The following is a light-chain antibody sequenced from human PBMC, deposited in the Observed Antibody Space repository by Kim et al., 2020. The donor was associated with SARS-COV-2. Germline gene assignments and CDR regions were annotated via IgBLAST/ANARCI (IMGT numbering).Light chain of an antibody. CDR2: DNN. V-gene: IGLV1-51*01. Sequence: APGQKVTISCSGSSSNIGNNSVSWYQQLPGTAPKLLIYDNNKRPSGIPDRFSGSKSGTSATLGITGLQTGDEADYYCGTWDSSSWVFGGGTKLTVL. J-gene: IGLJ3*02. CDR3: GTWDSSSWV. CDR1: SSNIGNNS.